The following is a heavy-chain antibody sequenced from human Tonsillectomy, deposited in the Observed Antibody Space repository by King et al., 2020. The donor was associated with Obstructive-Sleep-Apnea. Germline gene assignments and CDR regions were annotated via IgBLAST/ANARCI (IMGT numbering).Heavy chain of an antibody. CDR3: ARGVYYYDSRLDY. J-gene: IGHJ4*02. V-gene: IGHV4-59*12. CDR2: IYYSGTT. D-gene: IGHD3-22*01. Sequence: QLQESGPGLVKPSETLSLTCTVSGGSISSYYWSWIRQSPGKGLEWIGYIYYSGTTNYNPSLKSRVTTSVDTSKNQFSLKLSSVTAADTAVYYCARGVYYYDSRLDYWGQGTLVTVSS. CDR1: GGSISSYY.